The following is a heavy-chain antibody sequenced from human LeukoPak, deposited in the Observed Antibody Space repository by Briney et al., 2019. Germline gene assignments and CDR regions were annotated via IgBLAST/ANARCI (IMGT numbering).Heavy chain of an antibody. CDR3: ARHICDAGSCYSFDY. D-gene: IGHD2-15*01. Sequence: SSGTLSLTCAVSGGSISSSSYYWGWIRQPPGKGLEWIGTIYYSGNTYYNPSLKSRVTISVDTSKNQFSLRLSSVTAADTAVYYCARHICDAGSCYSFDYWGQGTLVTLSS. CDR1: GGSISSSSYY. J-gene: IGHJ4*02. CDR2: IYYSGNT. V-gene: IGHV4-39*01.